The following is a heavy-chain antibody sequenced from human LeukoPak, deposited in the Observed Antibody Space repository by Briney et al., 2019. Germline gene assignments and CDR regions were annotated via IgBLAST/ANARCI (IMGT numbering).Heavy chain of an antibody. D-gene: IGHD3-9*01. J-gene: IGHJ5*02. CDR3: AREAYDVLTSDWFDP. CDR2: IYSGST. Sequence: SETLSLTCTVSGGSISSSSYYWGWIRQPPGKGLEWIGSIYSGSTYYNPSLKSRVTISVDTSKNQFSLKLSSVTAADTAMYYCAREAYDVLTSDWFDPWGQGTLVTVSS. CDR1: GGSISSSSYY. V-gene: IGHV4-39*07.